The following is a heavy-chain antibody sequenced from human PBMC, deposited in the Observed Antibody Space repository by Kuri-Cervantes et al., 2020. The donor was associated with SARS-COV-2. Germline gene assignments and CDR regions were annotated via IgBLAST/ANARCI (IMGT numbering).Heavy chain of an antibody. CDR3: AKNLWRYCSSTSCYYGMDV. Sequence: GESLKISCAASGFTFSSYWMSWVRQAPGKGLEWVANIKQDGSEKYYVDSVKGRFTISRDNAKNSLYLQMNSLRAEDTALYYCAKNLWRYCSSTSCYYGMDVWGQGTTVTVSS. D-gene: IGHD2-2*01. J-gene: IGHJ6*02. CDR2: IKQDGSEK. CDR1: GFTFSSYW. V-gene: IGHV3-7*03.